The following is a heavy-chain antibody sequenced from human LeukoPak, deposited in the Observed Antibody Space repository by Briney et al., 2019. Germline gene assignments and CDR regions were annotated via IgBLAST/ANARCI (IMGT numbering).Heavy chain of an antibody. CDR1: GFTIHDHA. Sequence: GGSLRLSCVGSGFTIHDHAMHWVRQAPGKGLEWVSSISSSSSYIYYADSVKGRFTISRDNAKNSLYLQMNSLRAEDTAVYYCARGYGAGPGSGYGMDVWGQGTTVTVSS. CDR2: ISSSSSYI. CDR3: ARGYGAGPGSGYGMDV. V-gene: IGHV3-21*01. J-gene: IGHJ6*02. D-gene: IGHD3-10*01.